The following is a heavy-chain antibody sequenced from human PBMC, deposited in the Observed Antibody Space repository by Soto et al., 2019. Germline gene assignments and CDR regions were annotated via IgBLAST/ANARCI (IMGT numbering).Heavy chain of an antibody. V-gene: IGHV3-23*01. CDR3: AKVKPDRFLEWLPPSEDYYGMDV. CDR2: ISGSGGST. D-gene: IGHD3-3*01. J-gene: IGHJ6*02. Sequence: WSLRLSCAASGFTFSSYAMSWVRQAPGKGLEWVSAISGSGGSTYYADSVKGRFTISRDNSKNTLYLQMNSLRAEDTAVYYCAKVKPDRFLEWLPPSEDYYGMDVWGQGTTVTVS. CDR1: GFTFSSYA.